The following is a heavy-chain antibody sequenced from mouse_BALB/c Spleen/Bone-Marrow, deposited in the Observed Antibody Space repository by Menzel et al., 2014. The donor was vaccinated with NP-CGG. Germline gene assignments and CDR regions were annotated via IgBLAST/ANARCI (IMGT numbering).Heavy chain of an antibody. CDR2: ITKGGGST. D-gene: IGHD4-1*01. Sequence: EVMLVESGGGLVQPGGSLKLSCATSGSTFSDYYMYWVRQTPEKRLEWVAYITKGGGSTYYPDIVKGRFTISRDNAKNSLYLQMSRLKSEDTAMYYCARQLAYAMDYWGQGTSVTGSS. J-gene: IGHJ4*01. CDR3: ARQLAYAMDY. V-gene: IGHV5-12*02. CDR1: GSTFSDYY.